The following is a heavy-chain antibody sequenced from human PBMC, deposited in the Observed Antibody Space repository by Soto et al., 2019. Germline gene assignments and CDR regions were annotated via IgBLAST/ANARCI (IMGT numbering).Heavy chain of an antibody. D-gene: IGHD4-17*01. CDR3: ARDLNGDFYFDY. CDR2: ISSSSSYI. J-gene: IGHJ4*02. CDR1: GFTFSSYS. Sequence: PGGSLRLSCAASGFTFSSYSMNWVRQAPGKGLEWVSSISSSSSYIYYADSVKGRFTISRDNAKNSLYLQMNSLRAEDTAVYYCARDLNGDFYFDYWGQGTLVTVSS. V-gene: IGHV3-21*01.